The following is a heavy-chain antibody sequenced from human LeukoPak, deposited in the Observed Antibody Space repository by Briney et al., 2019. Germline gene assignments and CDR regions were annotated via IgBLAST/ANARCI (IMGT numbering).Heavy chain of an antibody. CDR2: IDHSGST. Sequence: SETLSLTCAVYGGSFSGYYWSWIRQPPGKGLEWIGEIDHSGSTDYNPSLKSRVTISVDTPKNQFSLKLTSVTAADTAVYYCAAYSSGWYGDAFDIWGQGTMVTVSS. CDR3: AAYSSGWYGDAFDI. CDR1: GGSFSGYY. J-gene: IGHJ3*02. V-gene: IGHV4-34*01. D-gene: IGHD6-19*01.